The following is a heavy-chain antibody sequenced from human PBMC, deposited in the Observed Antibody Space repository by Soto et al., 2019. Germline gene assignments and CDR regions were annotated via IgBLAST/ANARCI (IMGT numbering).Heavy chain of an antibody. J-gene: IGHJ4*02. D-gene: IGHD6-25*01. CDR1: GYTFSSYA. CDR2: INAGNGNS. CDR3: SRFYGSAAS. V-gene: IGHV1-3*01. Sequence: QVQLVQSGAEVKKPGASVKVSCKASGYTFSSYAIHWVRQAPGQGLEWMGWINAGNGNSEYSQKLQGRVTITRDTSASTVYVELTSLRLEDTGVSYCSRFYGSAASWGQGSLLTVSS.